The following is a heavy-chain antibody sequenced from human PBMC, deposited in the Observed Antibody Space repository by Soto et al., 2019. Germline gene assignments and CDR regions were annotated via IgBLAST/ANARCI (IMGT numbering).Heavy chain of an antibody. V-gene: IGHV1-69*01. CDR1: GGTFSSYA. CDR2: IVPSFGTA. D-gene: IGHD5-18*01. J-gene: IGHJ5*02. CDR3: LSQDTAYPNWFYP. Sequence: QVQLVQSGAEVKKPGSSVKVSCKASGGTFSSYAISWVRQAPGQGLEWMGGIVPSFGTANYAQKFQVRVTSTGDESTSTAYMELSSLRSEDTAVYYFLSQDTAYPNWFYPWGNSTLVTVSS.